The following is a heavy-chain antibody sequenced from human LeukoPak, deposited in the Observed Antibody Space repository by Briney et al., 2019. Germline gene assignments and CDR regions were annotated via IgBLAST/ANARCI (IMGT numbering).Heavy chain of an antibody. CDR2: ISYDGSNK. J-gene: IGHJ4*02. CDR3: ARSLNSGSYLLEY. Sequence: GGSLRLSCAASGFTFSSYAMHWVRQAPGKGLEWVAVISYDGSNKYYADSVKGRFTISRDNSKNTLYLQMNSLRAEDTAVYYCARSLNSGSYLLEYWGQGTLVTVYS. D-gene: IGHD1-26*01. V-gene: IGHV3-30*04. CDR1: GFTFSSYA.